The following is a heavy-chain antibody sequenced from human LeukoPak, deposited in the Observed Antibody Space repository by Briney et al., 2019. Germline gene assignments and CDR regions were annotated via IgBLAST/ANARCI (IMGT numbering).Heavy chain of an antibody. J-gene: IGHJ3*02. CDR2: INPSGGST. V-gene: IGHV1-46*01. CDR1: GYTFTSYY. D-gene: IGHD5-12*01. Sequence: ASVKVSCKASGYTFTSYYMHWVRQAPGQGLEWMGIINPSGGSTSYAQKFQGRVTMTRDTSTSTVYMELSSLRSEDTAVYYCARVLGRQGIVATPPPDAFDIWGQGTMVTVSS. CDR3: ARVLGRQGIVATPPPDAFDI.